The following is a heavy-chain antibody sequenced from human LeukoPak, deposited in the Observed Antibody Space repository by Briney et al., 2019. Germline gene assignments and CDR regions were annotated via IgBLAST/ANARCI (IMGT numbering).Heavy chain of an antibody. CDR2: IRSGGNYK. Sequence: GGSLRLSCAASGFTFSSYGMHWVRQAPGKGLEWVAFIRSGGNYKYYADSVKGRFTISRDNSKNTLYVQMNSLRAEDTAVYYCAKQFLWFGELSHFDYWGQGTLVTVSS. CDR1: GFTFSSYG. V-gene: IGHV3-30*02. D-gene: IGHD3-10*01. CDR3: AKQFLWFGELSHFDY. J-gene: IGHJ4*02.